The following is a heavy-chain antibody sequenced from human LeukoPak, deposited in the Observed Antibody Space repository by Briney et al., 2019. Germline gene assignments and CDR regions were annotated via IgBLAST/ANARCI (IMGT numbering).Heavy chain of an antibody. Sequence: SETLSLTCIVSGGSISSISSNNYHWSWVRQPPGKGLEWIGFIYHIGNTNYNPSLKGRVTISLDTSKNQFSLKLRSVTAADTADYYCAGEPWKPPYYYFGMDVWGQGTTVTVS. V-gene: IGHV4-61*01. CDR1: GGSISSISSNNYH. D-gene: IGHD1-1*01. CDR3: AGEPWKPPYYYFGMDV. CDR2: IYHIGNT. J-gene: IGHJ6*02.